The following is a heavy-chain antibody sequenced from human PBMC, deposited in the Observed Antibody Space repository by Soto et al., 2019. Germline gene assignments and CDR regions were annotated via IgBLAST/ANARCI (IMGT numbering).Heavy chain of an antibody. CDR1: GYTFTSYA. Sequence: ASVKVSCKASGYTFTSYAMHWVRQAPGQRLEWMGGIIPIFSTTNYAQKFQGRVTMTADKSTSTAYMELSSLRSDDTAIYYCASSYGSGYRAFDYWGQGALVTVSS. CDR2: IIPIFSTT. CDR3: ASSYGSGYRAFDY. J-gene: IGHJ4*02. D-gene: IGHD3-10*01. V-gene: IGHV1-69*06.